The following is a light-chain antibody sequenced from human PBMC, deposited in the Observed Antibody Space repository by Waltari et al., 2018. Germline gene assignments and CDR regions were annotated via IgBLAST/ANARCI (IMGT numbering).Light chain of an antibody. CDR3: STWYYSLTTGL. V-gene: IGLV1-44*01. CDR2: GKS. Sequence: QSALTQEASVSGTVGQKVTLSCIGNSNNIGKYAVAWYQQISHGTPKTLMFGKSLSSGIPDRFFGSKSGTTASLTISGLQPDDEAVYYCSTWYYSLTTGLFGGGTKLTVI. CDR1: SNNIGKYA. J-gene: IGLJ3*02.